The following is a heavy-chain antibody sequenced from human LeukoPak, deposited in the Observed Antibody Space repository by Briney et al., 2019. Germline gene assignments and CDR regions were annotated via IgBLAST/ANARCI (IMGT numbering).Heavy chain of an antibody. CDR3: ATYRDPVNRVAWFDP. D-gene: IGHD4-17*01. J-gene: IGHJ5*02. CDR2: IYYSGST. V-gene: IGHV4-31*03. Sequence: PSETLSLTCSVSGGSISSYGYYWSWIRQHPGEGLEWIGFIYYSGSTLYAPSFRSRVTISVDTSKNQFSLQLTSLTAADTAIYYCATYRDPVNRVAWFDPWGQGMLVTVSS. CDR1: GGSISSYGYY.